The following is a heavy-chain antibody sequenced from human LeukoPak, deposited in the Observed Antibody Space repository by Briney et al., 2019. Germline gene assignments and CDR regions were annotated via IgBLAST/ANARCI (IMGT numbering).Heavy chain of an antibody. D-gene: IGHD3-9*01. J-gene: IGHJ6*03. CDR2: IYPGDSDT. CDR1: GYTFTSYW. Sequence: GESLKISCKGSGYTFTSYWIGWVRQMPGKGLEWMGIIYPGDSDTRYSPSFKGQVTISADRSINTAYLQWSSLKASDTAVYYCARHPRYFDALTRRDYYYYMDVWGKGTTVTVSS. CDR3: ARHPRYFDALTRRDYYYYMDV. V-gene: IGHV5-51*01.